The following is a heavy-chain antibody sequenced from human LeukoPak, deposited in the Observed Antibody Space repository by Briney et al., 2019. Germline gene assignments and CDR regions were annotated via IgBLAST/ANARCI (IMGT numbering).Heavy chain of an antibody. CDR1: GGSISDNSYY. CDR2: MSYSGNT. V-gene: IGHV4-39*01. Sequence: PSETLSLICTVSGGSISDNSYYWGRIRQPPGKGLEWIGSMSYSGNTYYNPSLTSRVTISVDTSKNQFSLSLSSVTAADTAVYYCARSVSAYYDFWRPWGQGTLVSVSS. D-gene: IGHD3-3*01. CDR3: ARSVSAYYDFWRP. J-gene: IGHJ5*02.